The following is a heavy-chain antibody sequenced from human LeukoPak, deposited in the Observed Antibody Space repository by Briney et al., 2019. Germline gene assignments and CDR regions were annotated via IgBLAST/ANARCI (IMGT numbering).Heavy chain of an antibody. CDR3: ARDYPDSSGYYFRG. CDR1: GFTVSSNY. J-gene: IGHJ4*02. V-gene: IGHV3-66*01. Sequence: PGGSLRLSCAASGFTVSSNYMSWVRQAPGKGLEWVSVIYSGGSTYYADSVKGRFTISRDNSKNTLYLQMNSLRAEDTAVYYCARDYPDSSGYYFRGWGQGTLVTVSS. CDR2: IYSGGST. D-gene: IGHD3-22*01.